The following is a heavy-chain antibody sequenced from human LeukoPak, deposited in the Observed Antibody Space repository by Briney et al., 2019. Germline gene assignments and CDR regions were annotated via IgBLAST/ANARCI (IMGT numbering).Heavy chain of an antibody. D-gene: IGHD3-22*01. CDR2: ISSSSSYI. V-gene: IGHV3-21*01. J-gene: IGHJ4*02. CDR3: ARAYYCDSSGYYSNYFDY. Sequence: GGALRLSCAASGFTFSSYSMNWVRQAPGKGLEWVSSISSSSSYIYDADSVKGRFTISRDNAKNSLYLQMNSLRAEDTAVYYCARAYYCDSSGYYSNYFDYWGQGTLVTVSS. CDR1: GFTFSSYS.